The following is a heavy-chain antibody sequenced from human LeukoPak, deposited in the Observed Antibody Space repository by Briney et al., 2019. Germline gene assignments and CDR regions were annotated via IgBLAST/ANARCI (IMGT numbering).Heavy chain of an antibody. Sequence: PGGSLRLSCSASGTAFRTYAMHWVRLPPGKGLYYVSAISINGGSTYYADSVRGRFTISRDNSKNTLYLQMSSLRPDDTAVYYCVRTYDENPLGWFDPWGQGTLVTVSS. CDR3: VRTYDENPLGWFDP. J-gene: IGHJ5*02. V-gene: IGHV3-64D*06. D-gene: IGHD5-12*01. CDR1: GTAFRTYA. CDR2: ISINGGST.